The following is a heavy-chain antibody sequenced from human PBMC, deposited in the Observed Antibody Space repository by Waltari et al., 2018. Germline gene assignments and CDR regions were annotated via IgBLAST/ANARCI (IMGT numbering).Heavy chain of an antibody. CDR2: IRPYNDDT. J-gene: IGHJ6*03. CDR3: ARDFWSQTSGRELSLMDV. Sequence: QVQLVQSGAEVKKPGASVKVACRASGYNFNTYVLHWVRQDPGQGLEWMGWIRPYNDDTKYSKNFQGRISMTTDLTTRTAYMELRRLRADDTAVYYCARDFWSQTSGRELSLMDVWGKGTTVTVSS. V-gene: IGHV1-18*01. CDR1: GYNFNTYV. D-gene: IGHD3-3*01.